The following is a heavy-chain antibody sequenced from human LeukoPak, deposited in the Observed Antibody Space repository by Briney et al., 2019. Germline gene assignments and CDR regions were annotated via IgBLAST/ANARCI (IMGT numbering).Heavy chain of an antibody. CDR1: GFTFSSYA. Sequence: GGSLRLSCAASGFTFSSYAMSWVRQAPGKGLEWVSAISGSGGSTYYAASVKGRFTISRDNSKNTLYLQMNSLRAEDTAVYYCAKRVVVVPAAASDYWGQGTLVTASS. V-gene: IGHV3-23*01. J-gene: IGHJ4*02. CDR2: ISGSGGST. CDR3: AKRVVVVPAAASDY. D-gene: IGHD2-2*01.